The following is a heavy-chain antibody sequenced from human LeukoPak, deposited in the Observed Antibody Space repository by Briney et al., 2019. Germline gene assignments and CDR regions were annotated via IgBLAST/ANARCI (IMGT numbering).Heavy chain of an antibody. CDR1: GGSISSSSYY. CDR2: IYYSGST. D-gene: IGHD6-13*01. J-gene: IGHJ4*02. V-gene: IGHV4-39*01. Sequence: PSETLSLTCTVSGGSISSSSYYWGWIRQPPGKGLEWIGSIYYSGSTYYNPSLKSRVTISVDTSKNQFSLKLSSVTAADTAVYYCARGGYSSSWYSTFDYWGQGTLVTVSS. CDR3: ARGGYSSSWYSTFDY.